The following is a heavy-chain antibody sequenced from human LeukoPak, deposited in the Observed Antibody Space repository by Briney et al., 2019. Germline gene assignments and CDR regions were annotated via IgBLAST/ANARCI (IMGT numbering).Heavy chain of an antibody. CDR2: ISWSSGSI. J-gene: IGHJ6*02. CDR3: AKGEGCSSTSCYSGYYYGMDV. CDR1: GFTFDDYA. V-gene: IGHV3-9*01. Sequence: GGSLRLSCAASGFTFDDYAMHWVRQAPGKGLEWVSGISWSSGSIGYADSVKGRFTISRDNAKNSLYLQMNSLRAEDTALYYCAKGEGCSSTSCYSGYYYGMDVWGQGTTVTVSS. D-gene: IGHD2-2*02.